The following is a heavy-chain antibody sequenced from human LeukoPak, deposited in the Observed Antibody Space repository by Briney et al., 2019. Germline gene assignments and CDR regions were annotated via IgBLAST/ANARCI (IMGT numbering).Heavy chain of an antibody. D-gene: IGHD3-10*01. CDR2: INHSGST. Sequence: KPSETLSLTCAVYGGSFSGYYWSWIRQPPGKGLEWIGEINHSGSTNYNPPLKSRVTISVDTSKNQFSLKLSSVTAADTAVYYCARVRGLLGDAFDIWGQGTMVTVSS. J-gene: IGHJ3*02. CDR3: ARVRGLLGDAFDI. V-gene: IGHV4-34*01. CDR1: GGSFSGYY.